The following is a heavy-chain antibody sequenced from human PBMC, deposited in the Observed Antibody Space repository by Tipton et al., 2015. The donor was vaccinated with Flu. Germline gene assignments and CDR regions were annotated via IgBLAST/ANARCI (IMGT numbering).Heavy chain of an antibody. D-gene: IGHD2-21*02. CDR3: ARDLYDIVVVTATNWAFDI. J-gene: IGHJ3*02. V-gene: IGHV1-2*02. CDR2: INPNSGGT. Sequence: QVQLVQSGPEVKKPGASVKVSCKASGYTFTGYYMHWVRQAPGQGLEWMGWINPNSGGTNYAQKFQGRVTMTRDTSISTAYMELSRLRSDDTAVYYCARDLYDIVVVTATNWAFDIWGQGTMVTVSS. CDR1: GYTFTGYY.